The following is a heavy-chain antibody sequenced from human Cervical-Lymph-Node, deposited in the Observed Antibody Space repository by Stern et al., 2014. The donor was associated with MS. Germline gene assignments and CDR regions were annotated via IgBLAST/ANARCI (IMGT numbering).Heavy chain of an antibody. CDR3: ARDFVDIPMITRSDYLDS. CDR1: GYNFTNFA. CDR2: INTKTGKS. Sequence: MQLVESGSELKKPGASVRVSCKVSGYNFTNFAMNWVRQAPGQGLEWMGWINTKTGKSTYAQDFTGRFVFSLDTSLSTAHLQISSLKAEDTAIYYCARDFVDIPMITRSDYLDSWGQGTLVTVSS. J-gene: IGHJ4*02. V-gene: IGHV7-4-1*02. D-gene: IGHD5-18*01.